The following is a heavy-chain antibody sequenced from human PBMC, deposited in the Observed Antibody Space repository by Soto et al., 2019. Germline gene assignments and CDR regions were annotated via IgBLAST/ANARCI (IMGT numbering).Heavy chain of an antibody. CDR2: VYHTGNT. Sequence: SETLSLTCTVSGVSITPYYWTWIRHPPGKGLEWIGYVYHTGNTYYNPSLKSRVTISLDTSKDQVTLRLKSVTAADTAVYYCAREQYNWKLWGQGTLVTVSS. D-gene: IGHD1-20*01. CDR3: AREQYNWKL. V-gene: IGHV4-59*01. CDR1: GVSITPYY. J-gene: IGHJ4*02.